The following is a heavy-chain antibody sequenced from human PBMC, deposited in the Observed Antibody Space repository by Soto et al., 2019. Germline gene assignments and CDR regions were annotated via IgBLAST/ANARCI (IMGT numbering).Heavy chain of an antibody. V-gene: IGHV3-23*01. CDR2: ISGNGGTI. J-gene: IGHJ4*02. Sequence: EVQLLESGGGLVQPGGSLRLSCVASGFTFNTNAMSWVRQAPGKGLEWVTTISGNGGTIYYADSVKGRFTISRDNSKNTLFLQMNSLRDEDTAVYYCANDEYNFWSGCFGGQGTLVTVSS. D-gene: IGHD3-3*01. CDR3: ANDEYNFWSGCF. CDR1: GFTFNTNA.